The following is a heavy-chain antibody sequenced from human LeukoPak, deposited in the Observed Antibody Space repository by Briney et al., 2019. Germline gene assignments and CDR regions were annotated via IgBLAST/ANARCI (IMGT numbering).Heavy chain of an antibody. V-gene: IGHV3-21*01. Sequence: GGSLRLSCAASGFTFSSYSMNWVRQAPGKGLEWVSSISSSSYIYYADSVKGRFTISRDNAKNSLYLQMNSLRAEDTAVYYCARDQEITMIVVAVGFDYWGQGTLVTVSS. D-gene: IGHD3-22*01. CDR1: GFTFSSYS. CDR3: ARDQEITMIVVAVGFDY. CDR2: ISSSSYI. J-gene: IGHJ4*02.